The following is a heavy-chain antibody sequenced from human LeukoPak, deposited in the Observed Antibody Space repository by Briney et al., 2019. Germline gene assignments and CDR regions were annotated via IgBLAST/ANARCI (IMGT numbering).Heavy chain of an antibody. CDR2: IHHRAGA. CDR3: ARGPVRNDGLTGISYYFGLDV. J-gene: IGHJ6*02. D-gene: IGHD2-21*02. CDR1: GGSFTDYY. Sequence: SETLSLTCAVYGGSFTDYYWSWIRHLPGKGLEWIGEIHHRAGANYNPSLWGRVTISADTSKNQFSLHLTSVTAADTATFYCARGPVRNDGLTGISYYFGLDVWGHGTTVTVFS. V-gene: IGHV4-34*01.